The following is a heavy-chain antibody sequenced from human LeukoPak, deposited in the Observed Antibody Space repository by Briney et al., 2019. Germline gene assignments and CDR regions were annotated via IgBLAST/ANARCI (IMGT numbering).Heavy chain of an antibody. V-gene: IGHV1-69*04. CDR3: ARGSSWYGRIDY. CDR1: GGTFSSYA. D-gene: IGHD6-13*01. Sequence: SVKVSCKASGGTFSSYAISWVRQAPGQGLEWIGRIIPILGIANYAQKFQGRVTITADKSTSTAYMELSSLRSEDTAVYYCARGSSWYGRIDYWGQGTLVTVSS. CDR2: IIPILGIA. J-gene: IGHJ4*02.